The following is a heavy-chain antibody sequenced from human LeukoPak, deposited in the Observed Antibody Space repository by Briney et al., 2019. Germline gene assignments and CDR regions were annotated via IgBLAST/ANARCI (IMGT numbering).Heavy chain of an antibody. CDR3: ARNADPSGKYPDY. CDR2: ITSSSTYI. J-gene: IGHJ4*02. Sequence: GGSLRLSCAASGFTFSSYTMNWVRQAPGMGLGWVSSITSSSTYIYYADSLKGRFTISGDNAKNSLYLQMNSLRAEDTALYYCARNADPSGKYPDYWGQGTLVTVSS. D-gene: IGHD1-26*01. CDR1: GFTFSSYT. V-gene: IGHV3-21*01.